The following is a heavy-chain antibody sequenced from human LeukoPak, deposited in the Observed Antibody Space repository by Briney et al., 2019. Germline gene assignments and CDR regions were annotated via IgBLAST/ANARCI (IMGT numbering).Heavy chain of an antibody. CDR2: MNPSSGNT. V-gene: IGHV1-8*01. CDR1: GYTFTNDE. D-gene: IGHD2-8*01. Sequence: ASVKVSCKASGYTFTNDEIHWVRQATGQGLEWMGWMNPSSGNTGYAQKFQGRLTMTRNTSISTAYMDLSSLRSDDTAVYYCARRDCTTGACRFDDWGQGTRVSVSP. J-gene: IGHJ4*02. CDR3: ARRDCTTGACRFDD.